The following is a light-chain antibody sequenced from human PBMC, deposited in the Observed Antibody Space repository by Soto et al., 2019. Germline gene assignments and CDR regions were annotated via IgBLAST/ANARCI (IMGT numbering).Light chain of an antibody. V-gene: IGKV3-20*01. CDR3: QQYGSF. J-gene: IGKJ2*01. CDR1: QSVSSSY. CDR2: GAS. Sequence: EIVLTQSPGTLSLSPGERATLSCRASQSVSSSYLAWYQQKPGQAPRLLIYGASSRATGIPDRFSGSGSGTDFNLTISRLEPEDMAVYYCQQYGSFFGQGAKLEIK.